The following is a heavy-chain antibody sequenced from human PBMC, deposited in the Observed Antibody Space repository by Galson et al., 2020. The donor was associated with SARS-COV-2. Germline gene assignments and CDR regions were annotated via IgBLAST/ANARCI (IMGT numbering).Heavy chain of an antibody. D-gene: IGHD2-15*01. CDR1: GYTFTSYG. Sequence: ASVKVSCKASGYTFTSYGISWVRQAPGQGLEWMGWISAYNGNTNYAQKLQGRVTMTTDTSTSTAYMELRSLRSDDTAVYYCARGYCSGGSCYFRDYYYYYGMDVWGQGTTVTVSS. V-gene: IGHV1-18*04. CDR2: ISAYNGNT. CDR3: ARGYCSGGSCYFRDYYYYYGMDV. J-gene: IGHJ6*02.